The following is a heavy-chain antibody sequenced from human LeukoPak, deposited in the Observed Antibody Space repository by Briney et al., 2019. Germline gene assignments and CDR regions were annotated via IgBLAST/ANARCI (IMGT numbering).Heavy chain of an antibody. V-gene: IGHV3-23*01. Sequence: GGSLRLSCAASGFTFSSYAMSWVRQAPGKGLEWVSSISGSGRSIYYADSVKGRFTISRDNSKNTLYLQMNSLRAEDTAVYYCASGTGYYSYLGYWGQGTLVTVSS. CDR3: ASGTGYYSYLGY. CDR1: GFTFSSYA. CDR2: ISGSGRSI. D-gene: IGHD3/OR15-3a*01. J-gene: IGHJ4*02.